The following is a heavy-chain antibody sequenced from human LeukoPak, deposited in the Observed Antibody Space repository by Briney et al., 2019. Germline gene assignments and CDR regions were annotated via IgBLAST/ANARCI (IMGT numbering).Heavy chain of an antibody. Sequence: SETLSLTRTVSGGSISSYYWSWIRQPPGRGLEWIGYIYYSGSTNHNPSLKSRVTISVDTSKNQFSLKLGSVTAADTAVYYCAREGIEAEYYFDYWGQGTLVTVSS. CDR3: AREGIEAEYYFDY. V-gene: IGHV4-59*01. D-gene: IGHD6-13*01. J-gene: IGHJ4*02. CDR1: GGSISSYY. CDR2: IYYSGST.